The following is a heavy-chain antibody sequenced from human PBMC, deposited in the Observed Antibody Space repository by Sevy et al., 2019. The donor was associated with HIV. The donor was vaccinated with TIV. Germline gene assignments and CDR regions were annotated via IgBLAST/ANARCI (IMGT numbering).Heavy chain of an antibody. V-gene: IGHV3-7*01. D-gene: IGHD2-2*01. CDR1: GFTLSDHY. J-gene: IGHJ4*02. CDR2: IKQDGGAQ. Sequence: GGSLRLSCAVSGFTLSDHYIDWIRQAPGKGLEWVANIKQDGGAQYYVDSVKGRFAISRDNAKNSLFLQMNSLRVEDTAVYYCARSTNSAALDYWGQGTPVTVSS. CDR3: ARSTNSAALDY.